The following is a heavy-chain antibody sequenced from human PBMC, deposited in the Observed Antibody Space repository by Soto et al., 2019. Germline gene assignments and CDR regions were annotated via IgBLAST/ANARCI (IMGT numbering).Heavy chain of an antibody. J-gene: IGHJ5*02. CDR2: INWNGGST. D-gene: IGHD4-4*01. Sequence: EVQLVESGGGVVRPGGYLRLSCAASGFTFDDYGMSWVRQAPGKGLEWVSGINWNGGSTGYADSVKGRFTISRDNAKNSLYLQMNSLRAEDTALYYCARVRGPTTADRALDPWGQGTLVTVSS. V-gene: IGHV3-20*04. CDR1: GFTFDDYG. CDR3: ARVRGPTTADRALDP.